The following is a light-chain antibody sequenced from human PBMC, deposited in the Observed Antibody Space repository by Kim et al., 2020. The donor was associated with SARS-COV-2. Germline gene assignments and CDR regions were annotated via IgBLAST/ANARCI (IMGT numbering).Light chain of an antibody. CDR2: KAS. V-gene: IGKV1-5*03. CDR3: HQYNCYPMNA. J-gene: IGKJ2*01. Sequence: DIQMTQSPSTLSASVGDRVTITCRASQSISSWLAWYQQKPGKAPKLLIYKASSLESGVPSRFSGSGSGTEFTLTISSLQPDDFATYYCHQYNCYPMNAVGQGNKLEIQ. CDR1: QSISSW.